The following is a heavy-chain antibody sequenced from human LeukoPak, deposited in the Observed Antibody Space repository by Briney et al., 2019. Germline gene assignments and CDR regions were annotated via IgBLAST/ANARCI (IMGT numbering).Heavy chain of an antibody. J-gene: IGHJ6*02. D-gene: IGHD5-18*01. V-gene: IGHV3-74*01. Sequence: GGSLRLSCAASGFTFSSYWMHWVRQTPGKGLVWVSRINNDGSSTRNADAVKGRFTISRDNAKNTLYLQMNSLRPEDTAVYYCVRGDTYDYYYYYGMDVWGQGTTVSVSS. CDR3: VRGDTYDYYYYYGMDV. CDR2: INNDGSST. CDR1: GFTFSSYW.